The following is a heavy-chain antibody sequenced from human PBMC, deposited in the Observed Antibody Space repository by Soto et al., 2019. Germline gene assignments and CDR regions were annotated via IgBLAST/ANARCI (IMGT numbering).Heavy chain of an antibody. CDR2: IYYSGST. D-gene: IGHD3-9*01. Sequence: SETLSLTCTVSGGSISSSSYYWGWIRQPPGKGLEWIGSIYYSGSTYYNPSLKSRVTISVDTSKNQFSLKLSSVTAADTAVYYCARVRYFDWFPLGMDVWGQGTTVTVSS. CDR1: GGSISSSSYY. CDR3: ARVRYFDWFPLGMDV. V-gene: IGHV4-39*01. J-gene: IGHJ6*02.